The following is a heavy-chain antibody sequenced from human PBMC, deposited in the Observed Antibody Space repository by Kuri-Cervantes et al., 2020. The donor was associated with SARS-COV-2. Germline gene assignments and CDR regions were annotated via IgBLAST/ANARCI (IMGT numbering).Heavy chain of an antibody. V-gene: IGHV3-48*01. D-gene: IGHD2-8*01. CDR1: GFSFRIYS. CDR2: VSPNSNTI. J-gene: IGHJ4*02. CDR3: ARVISGYCTNGVCPYYFDY. Sequence: GESLKISCIAYGFSFRIYSMNWVRQAPGKGLEWISYVSPNSNTIYYADSVKGRFTISRDNSKNTLYLQMNSLRAEDTAVYYCARVISGYCTNGVCPYYFDYWGQGTLVTVSS.